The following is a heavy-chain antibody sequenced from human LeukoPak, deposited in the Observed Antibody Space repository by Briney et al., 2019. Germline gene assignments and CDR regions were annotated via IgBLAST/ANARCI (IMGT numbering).Heavy chain of an antibody. V-gene: IGHV3-23*01. Sequence: PGGSLRLSCAASGFTFNNYAMNCVRQAPGKGLEWVSSISGGGETTYYADSAKGRFTISRDNSQNTLYLQMNSLRAEDTAVYYCARDYADYVGYFFFDYWGQGTLVTVSS. J-gene: IGHJ4*02. D-gene: IGHD4-17*01. CDR2: ISGGGETT. CDR3: ARDYADYVGYFFFDY. CDR1: GFTFNNYA.